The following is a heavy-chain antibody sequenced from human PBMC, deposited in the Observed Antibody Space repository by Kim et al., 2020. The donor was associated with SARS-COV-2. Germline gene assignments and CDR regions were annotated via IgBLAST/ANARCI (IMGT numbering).Heavy chain of an antibody. D-gene: IGHD3-3*01. CDR2: ISYDGSNK. CDR3: AKESTIFGVVIIPRGYFDL. J-gene: IGHJ2*01. Sequence: GGSLRLSCAASGFTFSSYGMHWVRQAPGKGLEWVAVISYDGSNKYYADSVKGRFTISRDNSKNTLYLQMNSLRAEDTAVYYCAKESTIFGVVIIPRGYFDLWGRGTLVTVSS. V-gene: IGHV3-30*18. CDR1: GFTFSSYG.